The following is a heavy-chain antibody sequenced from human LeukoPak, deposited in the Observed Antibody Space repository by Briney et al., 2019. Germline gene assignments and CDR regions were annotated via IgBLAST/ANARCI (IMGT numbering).Heavy chain of an antibody. CDR3: AALNTDY. J-gene: IGHJ4*02. CDR2: INHSGST. V-gene: IGHV4-34*01. Sequence: PETLSLTCAVYGGSFSGYYWSWIRQPPGKGLEWIGEINHSGSTSYNPSLKSRVTISVDTSKNQFSLKLSSVTAADTAVYYCAALNTDYWGQGTLVTVSS. CDR1: GGSFSGYY.